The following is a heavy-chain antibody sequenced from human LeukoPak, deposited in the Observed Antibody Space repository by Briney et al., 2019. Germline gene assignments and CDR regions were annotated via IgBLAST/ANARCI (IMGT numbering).Heavy chain of an antibody. V-gene: IGHV1-8*01. CDR3: ASVPSGSYYFQDY. J-gene: IGHJ4*02. CDR1: GYTFTSYD. CDR2: MNPNSGNT. D-gene: IGHD1-26*01. Sequence: VSVKVSCKASGYTFTSYDINWVRQATGQGLEWMGWMNPNSGNTGYAQKFQGRVTMARNTSISTAYMELSSLRSEDTAVYYCASVPSGSYYFQDYWGQGTLVTVSS.